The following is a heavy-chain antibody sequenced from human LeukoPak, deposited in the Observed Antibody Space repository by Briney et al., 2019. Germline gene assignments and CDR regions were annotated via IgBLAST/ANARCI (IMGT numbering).Heavy chain of an antibody. CDR3: ARDRGSSTGLDY. D-gene: IGHD6-13*01. CDR2: ISSSSYI. Sequence: GGSLRLSCAASGFTFSSYSMNWVRQAPGKGREWVSSISSSSYIYYADSVKGRFTISRDNAKNSLYLQMNSLRAEDTAVYYCARDRGSSTGLDYWGQGTLVTVSS. J-gene: IGHJ4*02. V-gene: IGHV3-21*01. CDR1: GFTFSSYS.